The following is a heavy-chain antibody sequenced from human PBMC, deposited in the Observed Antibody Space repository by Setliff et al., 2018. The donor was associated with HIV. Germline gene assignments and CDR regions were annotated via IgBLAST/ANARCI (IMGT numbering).Heavy chain of an antibody. J-gene: IGHJ2*01. D-gene: IGHD2-15*01. CDR2: IYYSGST. CDR3: ARDQTDGGNGEWRFRPRDYWYFDL. V-gene: IGHV4-59*01. Sequence: SETLSLTCTVPGGSISSYYWSWIRQPPGKGLEWIGYIYYSGSTNYNPSLKSRVTISVDTSKNQFSLKLSSVTAADTAAYYCARDQTDGGNGEWRFRPRDYWYFDLWGRGTLVTVSS. CDR1: GGSISSYY.